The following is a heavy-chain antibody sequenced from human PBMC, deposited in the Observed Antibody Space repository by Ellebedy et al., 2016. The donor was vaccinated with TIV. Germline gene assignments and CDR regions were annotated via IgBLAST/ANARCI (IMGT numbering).Heavy chain of an antibody. D-gene: IGHD3-10*01. CDR2: IYNSGSK. CDR3: SRVNWFGELGGYLDS. CDR1: GGSISSSSYY. V-gene: IGHV4-39*07. J-gene: IGHJ4*02. Sequence: SETLSLTCTVSGGSISSSSYYWAWIRQPPGKGLEWIGSIYNSGSKYYNPSLKSRITMSIDTSKNQFSLRLNSVTAADTAVYYCSRVNWFGELGGYLDSWGQGTLVTVSS.